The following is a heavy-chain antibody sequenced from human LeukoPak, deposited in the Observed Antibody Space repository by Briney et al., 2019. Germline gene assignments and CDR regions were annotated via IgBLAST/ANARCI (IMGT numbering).Heavy chain of an antibody. D-gene: IGHD2-8*01. CDR3: AGHHANYYYYGLDV. CDR1: GGSISGYY. Sequence: SETLSLTCTVSGGSISGYYWSWIRQPPGKGLEWIGYIYYSGSTNYNPSLKSRVTISADTSKNQFSLELTSVTAADTAVYYCAGHHANYYYYGLDVWGQGTTVTVSS. V-gene: IGHV4-59*08. CDR2: IYYSGST. J-gene: IGHJ6*02.